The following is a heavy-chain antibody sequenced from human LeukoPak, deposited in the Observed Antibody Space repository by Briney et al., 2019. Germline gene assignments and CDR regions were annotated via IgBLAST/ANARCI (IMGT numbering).Heavy chain of an antibody. V-gene: IGHV4-39*07. CDR1: GGSISSSSYY. CDR2: IYYSGST. CDR3: ARDRDTAMVNDAFDI. J-gene: IGHJ3*02. Sequence: NTSETLSLTCTVSGGSISSSSYYWGWIRQPPGKGLEWIGSIYYSGSTYNNPSLKSRVTISVDTSKNQFSLKLSSVTAADTAVYYCARDRDTAMVNDAFDIWGQGTMVTVSS. D-gene: IGHD5-18*01.